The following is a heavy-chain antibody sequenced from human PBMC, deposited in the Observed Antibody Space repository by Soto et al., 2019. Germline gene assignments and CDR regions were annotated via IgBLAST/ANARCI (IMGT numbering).Heavy chain of an antibody. V-gene: IGHV3-11*03. CDR2: ISSSLGHT. D-gene: IGHD1-1*01. Sequence: PVGSLRLSGVASGFDFSDFHISWVRQAPGKGLEWISYISSSLGHTDYAESVKGRFTISRDNAKSSVFLEMSDLRSDDTAVYYCAANWNFGLNFWGQGTLVTVSS. CDR3: AANWNFGLNF. J-gene: IGHJ4*02. CDR1: GFDFSDFH.